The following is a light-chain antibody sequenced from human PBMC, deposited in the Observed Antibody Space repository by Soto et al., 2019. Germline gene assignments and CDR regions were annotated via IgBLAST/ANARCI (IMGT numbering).Light chain of an antibody. CDR3: QQYNYWPWT. Sequence: EIVMTQSPATLSVSPGERATLSCRASRNANIKLAWYQQKPGQGPRLLIYAASTRATGVPARFSGSGSGTEFTLTISSLQSEDFAVYYCQQYNYWPWTFGQGTKVDIK. J-gene: IGKJ1*01. CDR2: AAS. V-gene: IGKV3-15*01. CDR1: RNANIK.